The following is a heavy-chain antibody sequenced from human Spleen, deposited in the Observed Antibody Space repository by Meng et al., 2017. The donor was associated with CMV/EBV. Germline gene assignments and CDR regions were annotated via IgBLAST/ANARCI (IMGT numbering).Heavy chain of an antibody. D-gene: IGHD5-24*01. CDR3: ARNLRDGYNRYWYFDL. CDR2: IIPILGIA. V-gene: IGHV1-69*02. CDR1: GTFSSYT. J-gene: IGHJ2*01. Sequence: GTFSSYTISWVRQAPGQGLEWMGRIIPILGIANYAQKFQSKVTITADKSTSTAYMELSSLRSEDTAVYYCARNLRDGYNRYWYFDLWGRGTLVTVSS.